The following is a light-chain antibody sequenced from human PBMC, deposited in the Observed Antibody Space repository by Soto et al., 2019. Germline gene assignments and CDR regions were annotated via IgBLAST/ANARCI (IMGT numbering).Light chain of an antibody. CDR3: QVYDTSRWT. Sequence: DIQMTQAPSPLSASVGGTVTVTCRASQSISNWLAWYQQKPGKAPKLLIYDASSLESGVPSRFSGSGSGTDFTLTINRLEPEDFAVYYCQVYDTSRWTFGQGTKVDIK. J-gene: IGKJ1*01. CDR2: DAS. CDR1: QSISNW. V-gene: IGKV1-5*01.